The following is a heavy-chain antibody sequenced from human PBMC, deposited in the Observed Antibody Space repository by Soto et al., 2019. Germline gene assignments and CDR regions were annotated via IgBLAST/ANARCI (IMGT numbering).Heavy chain of an antibody. Sequence: EVQLVESGGGLVKPGGSLRLSCAPSGFTFSTYTMIWVRQAPGKGLEWVSDISSSSSDIHYADSVKGRFTISRDNAKNAWYLLMNSLRADDTAVYYCARGRDGYNSGMDVWGQGTTVTVSS. D-gene: IGHD6-25*01. V-gene: IGHV3-21*01. CDR1: GFTFSTYT. CDR2: ISSSSSDI. J-gene: IGHJ6*02. CDR3: ARGRDGYNSGMDV.